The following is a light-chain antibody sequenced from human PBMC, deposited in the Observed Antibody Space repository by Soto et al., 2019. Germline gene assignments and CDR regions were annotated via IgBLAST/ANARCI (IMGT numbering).Light chain of an antibody. Sequence: QSALTQPASVSGSPGQSITISCTGTSRDVGHYDFVSWYQQHPGKAPKLMIYEVTNRPSGVSNRFSGSKSGNTASLTISGLQAEDEADYHCSSYTTMTTVVFGGGTKVTVL. J-gene: IGLJ2*01. V-gene: IGLV2-14*01. CDR1: SRDVGHYDF. CDR3: SSYTTMTTVV. CDR2: EVT.